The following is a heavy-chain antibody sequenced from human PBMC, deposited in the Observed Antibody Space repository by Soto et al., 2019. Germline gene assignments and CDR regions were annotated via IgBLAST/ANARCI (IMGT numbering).Heavy chain of an antibody. CDR1: GFTFSSYG. J-gene: IGHJ6*02. D-gene: IGHD3-3*01. V-gene: IGHV3-33*01. CDR3: ARGTDSWSYDYYGMDV. CDR2: IWYDGSNK. Sequence: PGGSLSLSCAASGFTFSSYGMHWVRQAPGKGLEWVAVIWYDGSNKYYADSVKGRFTISRDNSKNTLYLQMNSLRAEDTAVYYCARGTDSWSYDYYGMDVWGQGTPVTVSS.